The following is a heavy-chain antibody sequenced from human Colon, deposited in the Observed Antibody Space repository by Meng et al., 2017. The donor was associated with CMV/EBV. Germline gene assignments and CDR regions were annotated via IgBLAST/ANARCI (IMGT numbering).Heavy chain of an antibody. Sequence: GSLRLSCTVSGGSVNSGNYYWSWIRQSPGKGLEWIGHFSDSNYYNYSPSLKSRVTTSLDTSKNQFSLKLHSVTAADTAVYYCARAKAICSGVCYSGSAFDVWGQGTMVTVSS. V-gene: IGHV4-61*01. CDR3: ARAKAICSGVCYSGSAFDV. CDR2: FSDSNYY. D-gene: IGHD2-21*02. CDR1: GGSVNSGNYY. J-gene: IGHJ3*01.